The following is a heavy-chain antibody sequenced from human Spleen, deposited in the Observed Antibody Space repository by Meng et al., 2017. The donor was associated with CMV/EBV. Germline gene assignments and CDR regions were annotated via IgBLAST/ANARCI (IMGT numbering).Heavy chain of an antibody. CDR3: AVLRLTYYFDF. D-gene: IGHD2/OR15-2a*01. CDR2: IIPIFGTA. Sequence: SVKVSCKASGGTVSNFAISWVRQAPGQGLEWMGGIIPIFGTAEYAQNFQGRVTITTDESTKTAYMELSSLRPDDTAVYYCAVLRLTYYFDFWGQGTLVTVSS. J-gene: IGHJ4*02. CDR1: GGTVSNFA. V-gene: IGHV1-69*05.